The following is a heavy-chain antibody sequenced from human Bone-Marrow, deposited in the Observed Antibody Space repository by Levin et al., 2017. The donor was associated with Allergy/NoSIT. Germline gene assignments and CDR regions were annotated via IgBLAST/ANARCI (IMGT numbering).Heavy chain of an antibody. J-gene: IGHJ4*02. D-gene: IGHD1-7*01. CDR3: ARLLDLQLQD. Sequence: KVSCKGSGYTFSNYWIAWVRQMPGKGLEWMGIIYPGDSDITYSPSFQGQVTISADKSISTAYLQWSSLQASDTAMYYCARLLDLQLQDWGQGTLVTVSS. CDR1: GYTFSNYW. CDR2: IYPGDSDI. V-gene: IGHV5-51*01.